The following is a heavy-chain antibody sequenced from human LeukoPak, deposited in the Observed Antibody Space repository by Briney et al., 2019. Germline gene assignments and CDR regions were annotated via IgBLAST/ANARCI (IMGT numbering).Heavy chain of an antibody. CDR3: ARGPYYDPHYGMDV. CDR1: GFTFSSYA. CDR2: ISGNGGST. J-gene: IGHJ6*02. Sequence: GGSLRLSCAASGFTFSSYAMHWVRQAPGKGLEYVSAISGNGGSTYYANSVKGRFTISRDNSKNTLYLQMGSLRAEDMAVYYCARGPYYDPHYGMDVWGQGTTVTVSS. D-gene: IGHD3-22*01. V-gene: IGHV3-64*01.